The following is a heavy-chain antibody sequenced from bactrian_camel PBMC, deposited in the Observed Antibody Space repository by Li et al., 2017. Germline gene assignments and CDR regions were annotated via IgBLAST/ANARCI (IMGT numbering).Heavy chain of an antibody. CDR2: LDIYGGT. Sequence: HVQLVESGGGSVQTGESLRLSCAGSGYSFSRFWGWFRQAPGKKREGVAALDIYGGTNYGDSVRGRFTISKDNEKNILYLQMNALKPEDTAMYYCAAAPAWLKGPQDFPHRGQGTQVTVS. V-gene: IGHV3S1*01. CDR3: AAAPAWLKGPQDFPH. J-gene: IGHJ4*01. CDR1: GYSFSRFW. D-gene: IGHD1*01.